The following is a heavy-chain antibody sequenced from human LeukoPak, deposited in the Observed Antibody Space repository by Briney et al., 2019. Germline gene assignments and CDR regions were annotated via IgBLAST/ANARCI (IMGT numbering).Heavy chain of an antibody. Sequence: GGSLRLSCAASGFTFSDYGMSWVRQAPGKGLEWVSAISGSGGSTYYADSVKGRFTISRDNSKNTLYLQMNSLRAEDTAVYYCAREGGYDSSGYYPPGAFDIWGQGTMVTVSS. V-gene: IGHV3-23*01. CDR2: ISGSGGST. D-gene: IGHD3-22*01. J-gene: IGHJ3*02. CDR1: GFTFSDYG. CDR3: AREGGYDSSGYYPPGAFDI.